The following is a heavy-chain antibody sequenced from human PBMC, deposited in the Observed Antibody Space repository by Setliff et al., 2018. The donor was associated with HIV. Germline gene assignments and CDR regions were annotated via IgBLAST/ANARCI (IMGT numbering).Heavy chain of an antibody. CDR3: TRASSWYYYMAV. D-gene: IGHD6-13*01. CDR2: IKTKTDGGTT. Sequence: PGESLKISCAASGLLFTNAWMSWVRQAPGKGLEWVGRIKTKTDGGTTEYAASVKGRFTISRDDSKSIAHLQINRLKIEDTAVYYCTRASSWYYYMAVWGKGTTVTVSS. J-gene: IGHJ6*03. CDR1: GLLFTNAW. V-gene: IGHV3-15*01.